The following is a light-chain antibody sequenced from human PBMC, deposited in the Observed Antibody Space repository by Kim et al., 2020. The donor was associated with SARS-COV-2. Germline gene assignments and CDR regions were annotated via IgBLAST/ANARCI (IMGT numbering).Light chain of an antibody. CDR3: QQSYSTPRT. V-gene: IGKV1-39*01. CDR1: QSISSY. CDR2: AAS. J-gene: IGKJ2*01. Sequence: SASVEDRVTITCRASQSISSYLNWYQQKPGKAPKLLIYAASSLQSGVPSRFSGSGSGTEFTLTISSLQPEDFATYDCQQSYSTPRTFGQGTKLEI.